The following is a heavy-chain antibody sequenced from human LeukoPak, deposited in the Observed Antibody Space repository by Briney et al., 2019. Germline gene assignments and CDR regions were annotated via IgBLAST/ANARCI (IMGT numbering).Heavy chain of an antibody. Sequence: GGSLRLSCAASGFTFSSHGMHWVRQAPGKGLEWVAVIWYDGGKKYYADTVKGRLTISRDNSKNTLFLQMNSLRAEDTAVYYCARAYHYYDSSGYAYWGQGTLVTVSS. J-gene: IGHJ4*02. D-gene: IGHD3-22*01. CDR1: GFTFSSHG. CDR3: ARAYHYYDSSGYAY. CDR2: IWYDGGKK. V-gene: IGHV3-33*01.